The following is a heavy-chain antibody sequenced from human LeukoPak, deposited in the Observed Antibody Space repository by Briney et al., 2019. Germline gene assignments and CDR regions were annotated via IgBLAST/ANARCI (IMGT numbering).Heavy chain of an antibody. CDR2: ISGSGVST. CDR1: GFTFSSYA. V-gene: IGHV3-23*01. D-gene: IGHD3-22*01. CDR3: ARATELETDADDSSGLDY. J-gene: IGHJ4*02. Sequence: GGSLRLSCAASGFTFSSYAMSWVRQAPGKGLEWVSAISGSGVSTYYADSVKGRSTISRDNSKNTLYLQMNSLRAEDTAVYYCARATELETDADDSSGLDYWGQGTLVTVSS.